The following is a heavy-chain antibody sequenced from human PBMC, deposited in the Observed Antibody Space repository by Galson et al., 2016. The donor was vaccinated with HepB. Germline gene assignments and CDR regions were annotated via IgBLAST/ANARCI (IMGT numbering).Heavy chain of an antibody. V-gene: IGHV1-69*13. CDR1: GGAFNSYP. D-gene: IGHD3/OR15-3a*01. CDR3: ARGGLGEMGGFDY. J-gene: IGHJ4*02. Sequence: SVKVSCKASGGAFNSYPISWVRQAPGQGLEWMGGIIPVFGTASYAQKFQDRVTITADESTNTASMELSSLRSEDTAVYYCARGGLGEMGGFDYWGQGTPVTVSS. CDR2: IIPVFGTA.